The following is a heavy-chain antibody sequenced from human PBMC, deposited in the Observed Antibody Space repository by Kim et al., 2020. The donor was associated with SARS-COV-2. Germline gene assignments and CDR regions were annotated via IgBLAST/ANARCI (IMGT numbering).Heavy chain of an antibody. CDR2: INHSGST. CDR1: GGSFSGYY. Sequence: SETLSLTCAVYGGSFSGYYWSWIRQPPGKGLGWIGEINHSGSTNYNPSLKSRVTISVDTSKNQFSLKLSSVTAADTAVYYCAGLMITFGGVIAPDAFDIWGQGTMVTVSS. J-gene: IGHJ3*02. D-gene: IGHD3-16*02. V-gene: IGHV4-34*01. CDR3: AGLMITFGGVIAPDAFDI.